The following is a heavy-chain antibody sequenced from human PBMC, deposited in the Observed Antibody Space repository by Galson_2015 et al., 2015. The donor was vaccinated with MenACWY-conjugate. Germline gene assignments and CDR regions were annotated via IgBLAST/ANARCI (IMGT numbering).Heavy chain of an antibody. Sequence: KVSCKASGYTFTTYSIPWVRQAPGQRLEWMGWINAGNGNTKYSQNFQGRVTITRDTSATTAYMELSSLRSEDTAVYYCSRSPKVVVPAAFFDSWGQGILVTVSS. CDR1: GYTFTTYS. CDR2: INAGNGNT. J-gene: IGHJ4*02. CDR3: SRSPKVVVPAAFFDS. V-gene: IGHV1-3*01. D-gene: IGHD2-2*01.